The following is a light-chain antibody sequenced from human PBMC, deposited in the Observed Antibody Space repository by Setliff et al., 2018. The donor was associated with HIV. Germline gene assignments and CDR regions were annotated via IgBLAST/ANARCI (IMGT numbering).Light chain of an antibody. CDR1: SSNIGAGYD. CDR2: GYN. V-gene: IGLV1-40*01. CDR3: QSYDSRLSGYV. J-gene: IGLJ1*01. Sequence: QSVLTQPPSLSGAPGQRVTISCTGSSSNIGAGYDVHWYKQLPGTAPKLLIYGYNNRPSGVPDRFSGSKSGTSASLAITGFQAEDEADYYCQSYDSRLSGYVFGTGTKVTVL.